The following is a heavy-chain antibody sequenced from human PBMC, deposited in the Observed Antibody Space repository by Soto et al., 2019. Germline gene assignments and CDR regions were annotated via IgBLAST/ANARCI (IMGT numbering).Heavy chain of an antibody. CDR1: CYSILSGSY. CDR2: IYHGGTT. D-gene: IGHD2-2*01. Sequence: SATLSLTCTVPCYSILSGSYWSVIRQPPGPGPEWIASIYHGGTTFYNPSLKSRITISVDTSNNQFSLKLTSVTAADTAVYYCVMGHGTVMDGSTFDYWGHG. J-gene: IGHJ4*01. CDR3: VMGHGTVMDGSTFDY. V-gene: IGHV4-38-2*02.